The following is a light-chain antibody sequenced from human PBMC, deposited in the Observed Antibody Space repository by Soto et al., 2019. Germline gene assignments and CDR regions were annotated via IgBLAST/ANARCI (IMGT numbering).Light chain of an antibody. J-gene: IGKJ1*01. CDR1: QSISSW. V-gene: IGKV1-5*01. CDR2: DAS. CDR3: HQYNSYLWT. Sequence: DIQMTQSPSTLSASVGDRVTITCRASQSISSWLAWYQQKPGKAPKLLIYDASSLESGVPSRFSGSGSGTEFTLTISSLQPDDFATYYCHQYNSYLWTFGQGTKV.